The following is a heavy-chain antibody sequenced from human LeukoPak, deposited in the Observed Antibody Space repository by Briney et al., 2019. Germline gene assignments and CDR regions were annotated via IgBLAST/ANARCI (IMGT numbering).Heavy chain of an antibody. CDR1: GLTFSSYS. CDR3: ARVPHDDFWSGDYYYYYYMDV. Sequence: GGSLRLSCAASGLTFSSYSMNWVRQAPGKGQEWVSYISSSSSTIYYADSVKGRFTISRDNAKNSLYLQMNSLRAEDTAVYYCARVPHDDFWSGDYYYYYYMDVWGKGTTVTVSS. V-gene: IGHV3-48*01. CDR2: ISSSSSTI. D-gene: IGHD3-3*01. J-gene: IGHJ6*03.